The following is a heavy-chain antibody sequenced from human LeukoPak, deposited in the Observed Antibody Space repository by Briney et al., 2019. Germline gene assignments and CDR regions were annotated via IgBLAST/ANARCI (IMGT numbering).Heavy chain of an antibody. CDR1: GFTFNIYG. V-gene: IGHV3-23*01. Sequence: PGGSLRLSCAASGFTFNIYGMSWVRQAPGKGLERVAAVDASDDSTYYADSVKGRFTISRDSSKKTLYLQMKSLKAEDTAVYFCAKDHLSCRGGSCYGDNWGQGTLVTVSS. D-gene: IGHD2-15*01. CDR3: AKDHLSCRGGSCYGDN. J-gene: IGHJ4*02. CDR2: VDASDDST.